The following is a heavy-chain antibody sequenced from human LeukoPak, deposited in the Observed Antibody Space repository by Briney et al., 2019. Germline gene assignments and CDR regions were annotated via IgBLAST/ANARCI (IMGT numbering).Heavy chain of an antibody. J-gene: IGHJ4*01. V-gene: IGHV3-23*01. CDR3: AKGIYSSGWSYFDY. D-gene: IGHD6-19*01. Sequence: GGSLRLSCAASGFTFSNSAMSWVRQAPGKGLEWVSTLNGSGITTYYADSVKGRFTISRDNSKNTLYLQMNSLRAEDTAVYYCAKGIYSSGWSYFDYWGHGTLVTVSS. CDR2: LNGSGITT. CDR1: GFTFSNSA.